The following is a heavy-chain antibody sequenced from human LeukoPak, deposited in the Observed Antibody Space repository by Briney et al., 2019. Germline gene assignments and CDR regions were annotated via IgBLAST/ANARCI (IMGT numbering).Heavy chain of an antibody. D-gene: IGHD6-6*01. V-gene: IGHV1-69*01. CDR2: IIPILSTS. Sequence: ASGEVSCKASGGMVTSYGITWVREAPGQGGEGRGGIIPILSTSTYTQKFQGRVTITADESTSTAYMELSSLRSEDTAVYYCARAPGYSNSYYFDYWGQGTLVTVSS. J-gene: IGHJ4*02. CDR3: ARAPGYSNSYYFDY. CDR1: GGMVTSYG.